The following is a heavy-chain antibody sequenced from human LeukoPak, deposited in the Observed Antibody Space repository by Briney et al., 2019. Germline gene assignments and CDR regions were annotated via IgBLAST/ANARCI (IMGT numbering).Heavy chain of an antibody. V-gene: IGHV4-4*07. J-gene: IGHJ4*02. D-gene: IGHD3-9*01. Sequence: SETLSLTCAVSGPSISRYYWSWIRQPAGKGLEWIGHIDTSGNTRYNPSLKSRVTMSVDTSKNQFSLKLSSVTAADTAVYYCARHRLRYFDWKKGPFDYWGQGTLVTVSS. CDR1: GPSISRYY. CDR2: IDTSGNT. CDR3: ARHRLRYFDWKKGPFDY.